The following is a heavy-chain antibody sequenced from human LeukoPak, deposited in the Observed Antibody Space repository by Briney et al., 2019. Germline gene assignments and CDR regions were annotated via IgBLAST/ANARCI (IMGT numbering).Heavy chain of an antibody. V-gene: IGHV1-8*01. D-gene: IGHD6-13*01. CDR1: GDTFTSYD. Sequence: GGSVRVSCKASGDTFTSYDINWGRQATGQGLEWMGWMNPNSGNTGYAQKFQGRVTMTRNTSISTAYMELSSLRSEDTAVYYCARGGYSSSWYRAVYYYYYMDVWGKGTTVTVSS. J-gene: IGHJ6*03. CDR3: ARGGYSSSWYRAVYYYYYMDV. CDR2: MNPNSGNT.